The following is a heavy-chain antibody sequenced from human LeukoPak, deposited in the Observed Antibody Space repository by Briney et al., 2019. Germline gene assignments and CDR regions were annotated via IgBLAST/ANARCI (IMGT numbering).Heavy chain of an antibody. Sequence: SETLSLTCTVSGGSISSGDYYWSWIRQPPGKGLEWIGYMYYSGSTYYNPSLKSRVTISVDTSKNQFSLKLSSVTAANTAVYYCARPYYYDSRIDPWGQGTLVTVSS. V-gene: IGHV4-30-4*08. D-gene: IGHD3-22*01. CDR3: ARPYYYDSRIDP. CDR1: GGSISSGDYY. J-gene: IGHJ5*02. CDR2: MYYSGST.